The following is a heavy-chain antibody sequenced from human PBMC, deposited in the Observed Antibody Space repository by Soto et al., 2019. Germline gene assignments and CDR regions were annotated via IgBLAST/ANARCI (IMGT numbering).Heavy chain of an antibody. D-gene: IGHD1-26*01. Sequence: ASVKVSCKVSGYTLTELSMHWVRQAPGKGLEWMGGFDPEDGETIYAQKFQGRVTMTEDTSTDTAYMELSSLRSEDTAVYYCATYSGYPIVGATPYSFDYWGQGTLVTVSS. CDR3: ATYSGYPIVGATPYSFDY. CDR2: FDPEDGET. J-gene: IGHJ4*02. CDR1: GYTLTELS. V-gene: IGHV1-24*01.